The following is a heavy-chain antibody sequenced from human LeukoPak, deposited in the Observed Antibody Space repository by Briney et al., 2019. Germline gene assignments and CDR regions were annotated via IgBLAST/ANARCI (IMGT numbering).Heavy chain of an antibody. CDR3: ARESTSGMNFDS. Sequence: GGSLRLSCAASGFIFPTYWMSWVRQAPGKGLEWVANIKQEGSEKYYVDSVKGRFTISRDNAKNSLYLQMNSLRAEDTAVYYCARESTSGMNFDSWGQGTLVTVSS. V-gene: IGHV3-7*01. CDR1: GFIFPTYW. J-gene: IGHJ4*02. CDR2: IKQEGSEK.